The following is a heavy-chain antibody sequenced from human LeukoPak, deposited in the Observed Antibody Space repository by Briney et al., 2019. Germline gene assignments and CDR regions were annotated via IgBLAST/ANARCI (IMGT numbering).Heavy chain of an antibody. CDR1: GYTFTSYG. CDR2: ISAYNGNT. Sequence: GASVKVSCKASGYTFTSYGISWVRQAPGQGLEWMGWISAYNGNTNYAQKLQGRVTMTTDTSTSTAYMELRSLRSDDTAVYYCASTPRALWSGYYFDYWGQGTLVTVSS. CDR3: ASTPRALWSGYYFDY. D-gene: IGHD3-3*01. V-gene: IGHV1-18*01. J-gene: IGHJ4*02.